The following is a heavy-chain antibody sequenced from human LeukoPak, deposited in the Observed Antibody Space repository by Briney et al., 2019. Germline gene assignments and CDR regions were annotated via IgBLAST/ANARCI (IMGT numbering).Heavy chain of an antibody. CDR2: IRYDGTNR. D-gene: IGHD1-26*01. CDR1: GFTFSSYV. Sequence: GGSLRLSCAASGFTFSSYVMHWDRQAPGKGLEWVAFIRYDGTNRYYADSVKGRFTISRDNSKNTLYLQMNSLRAEDTAVYYCAKSTIVGATVDAFDIWGQGTMVTVSS. V-gene: IGHV3-30*02. CDR3: AKSTIVGATVDAFDI. J-gene: IGHJ3*02.